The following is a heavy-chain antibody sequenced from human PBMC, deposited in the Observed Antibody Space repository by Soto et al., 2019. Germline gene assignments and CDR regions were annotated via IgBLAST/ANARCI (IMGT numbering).Heavy chain of an antibody. D-gene: IGHD3-22*01. CDR1: GGSLNNDY. CDR2: IFHSGIT. J-gene: IGHJ5*01. CDR3: ARDRYFYDSAGYYRTLDS. Sequence: PXETLWLTCTISGGSLNNDYGTGIRQSPGTGLEWIGYIFHSGITYYNPSVKSRVTISIDKSKNLFSLKLTSVTAADTAVYYCARDRYFYDSAGYYRTLDSWGQGILVTVSS. V-gene: IGHV4-59*01.